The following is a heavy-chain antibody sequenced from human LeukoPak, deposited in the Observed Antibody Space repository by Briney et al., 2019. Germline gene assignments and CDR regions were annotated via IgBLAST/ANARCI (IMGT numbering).Heavy chain of an antibody. J-gene: IGHJ4*02. CDR2: INGGGGTT. Sequence: GGSLRLSCAASGFTFTTSSMSWVRQAPGKGLEWVSAINGGGGTTYYADSVRGRFAISRDNSKNTLYLQMNSLRAEDTAVYYCAKVLYDSSGYYYVWGQGTLVTVSS. CDR3: AKVLYDSSGYYYV. D-gene: IGHD3-22*01. CDR1: GFTFTTSS. V-gene: IGHV3-23*01.